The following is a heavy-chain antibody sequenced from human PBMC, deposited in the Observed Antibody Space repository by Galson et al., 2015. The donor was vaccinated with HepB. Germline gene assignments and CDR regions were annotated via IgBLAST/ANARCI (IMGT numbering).Heavy chain of an antibody. V-gene: IGHV3-23*01. D-gene: IGHD4-23*01. CDR3: AKDSDYGGNSPPRY. CDR1: GFTFSSYA. Sequence: SLRLSCAASGFTFSSYARSWVRQAPGKGLEWVSVISGSGGSTYYADSVKGRFTISRDNSKNTLYLQMNSLRAEDTAVYYCAKDSDYGGNSPPRYWGQGTLVTVSS. CDR2: ISGSGGST. J-gene: IGHJ4*02.